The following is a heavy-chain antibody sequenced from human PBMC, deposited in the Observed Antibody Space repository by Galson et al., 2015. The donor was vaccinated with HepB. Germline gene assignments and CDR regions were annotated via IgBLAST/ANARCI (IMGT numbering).Heavy chain of an antibody. D-gene: IGHD2-21*01. Sequence: SLRLSCAASGFSCSGSAMEWVRQAPGKGLEWLGRIRTKVNSYVTAYGESVRGRFIISRDDSEDTAYLRLNGLKTEDSAIYYCIRLPERYCGHSSCSYYLYYYMDVWGKGTTVTVSS. CDR3: IRLPERYCGHSSCSYYLYYYMDV. V-gene: IGHV3-73*01. J-gene: IGHJ6*03. CDR1: GFSCSGSA. CDR2: IRTKVNSYVT.